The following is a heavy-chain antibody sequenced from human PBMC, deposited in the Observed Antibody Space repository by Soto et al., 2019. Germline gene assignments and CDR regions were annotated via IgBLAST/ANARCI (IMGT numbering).Heavy chain of an antibody. CDR2: ISYDGSNK. CDR1: GFTFSSYA. CDR3: ARAPRGPYYDFWSGYYKDYYYGMDV. J-gene: IGHJ6*02. Sequence: SLRLSFAASGFTFSSYAMHWVRQAPGKGLEWVAVISYDGSNKYYADSVKGRFTISRDNSKNTLYLQMNSLRAEDTAVYYCARAPRGPYYDFWSGYYKDYYYGMDVWGQGTTVTVSS. D-gene: IGHD3-3*01. V-gene: IGHV3-30-3*01.